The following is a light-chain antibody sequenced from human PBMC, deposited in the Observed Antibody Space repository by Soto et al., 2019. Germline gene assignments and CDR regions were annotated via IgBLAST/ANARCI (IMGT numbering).Light chain of an antibody. CDR3: QQYNTWPLYS. J-gene: IGKJ2*01. Sequence: EIVMTQSPGTLSVSPGERATLSCRASQGVGTNLAWYQQRPGQAPRLLIYAASTRATGILARFSGRGSGTEFTLTISSLQSEDFALYFCQQYNTWPLYSFGQGTQLEIK. CDR2: AAS. CDR1: QGVGTN. V-gene: IGKV3-15*01.